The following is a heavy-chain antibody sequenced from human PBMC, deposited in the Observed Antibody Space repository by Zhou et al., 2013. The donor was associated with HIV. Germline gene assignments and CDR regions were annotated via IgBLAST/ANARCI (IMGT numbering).Heavy chain of an antibody. CDR2: IIPIFGTA. CDR3: ARKGSGSWDY. CDR1: GGTFSSYI. V-gene: IGHV1-69*08. J-gene: IGHJ4*02. D-gene: IGHD3-10*01. Sequence: QVHLVQSGAEMKKPGSSVKVSCKASGGTFSSYIINWVRQAPEQGLEWMGRIIPIFGTANYAQTFQDRVTITADKSTSTAYMQLSSLRSEDTAVYYCARKGSGSWDYWGQGTLVTVSS.